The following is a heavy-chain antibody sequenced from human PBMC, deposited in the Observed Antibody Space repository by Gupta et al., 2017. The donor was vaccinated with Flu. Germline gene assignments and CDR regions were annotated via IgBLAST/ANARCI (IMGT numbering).Heavy chain of an antibody. CDR2: ISSPSTYI. Sequence: EVQLVESGGGLVKPGGSLRLSCAASGFTFSTYNMIWVRQAPGKGLEWVSSISSPSTYIYYADSVKGRFTISRDNTKNSLFLQMNSLRVEDTALYYCAREVRRNWFDPWGQGTLVTVSS. CDR3: AREVRRNWFDP. D-gene: IGHD4/OR15-4a*01. V-gene: IGHV3-21*01. J-gene: IGHJ5*02. CDR1: GFTFSTYN.